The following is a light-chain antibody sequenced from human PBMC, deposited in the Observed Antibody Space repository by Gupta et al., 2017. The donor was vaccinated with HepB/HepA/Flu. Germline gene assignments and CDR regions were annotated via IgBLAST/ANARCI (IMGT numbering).Light chain of an antibody. CDR3: QQYGSSPPT. V-gene: IGKV3-20*01. CDR1: QSVSSSY. Sequence: EIVLTQSPGTLSWSPVERATLSCRASQSVSSSYLAWYQQKPGQAPRLLIYGASSRATGIPDRFSGSGSGTDFTLTISRLEPEDFAVYYCQQYGSSPPTFGPGTKVDIK. CDR2: GAS. J-gene: IGKJ3*01.